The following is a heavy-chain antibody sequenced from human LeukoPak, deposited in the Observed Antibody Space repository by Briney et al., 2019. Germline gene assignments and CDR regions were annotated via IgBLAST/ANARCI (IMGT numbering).Heavy chain of an antibody. V-gene: IGHV4-39*07. CDR1: SGSISSSTYH. Sequence: SETLSLTCTVSSGSISSSTYHWGWIRQPPGKGLEWIGSIFYSGTTNYNPSLKSRVTISVDTSKNQFSLKLSSVTAADTAVYYCARRTTYSNSCFDYWGQGTLVTVSS. CDR2: IFYSGTT. D-gene: IGHD6-13*01. CDR3: ARRTTYSNSCFDY. J-gene: IGHJ4*02.